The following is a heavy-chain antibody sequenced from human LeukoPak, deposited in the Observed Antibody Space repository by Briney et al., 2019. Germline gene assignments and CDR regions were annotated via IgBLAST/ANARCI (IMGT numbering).Heavy chain of an antibody. D-gene: IGHD1-7*01. CDR3: ASPSGNWNYGGAFDI. V-gene: IGHV4-39*01. CDR2: IYYSGST. J-gene: IGHJ3*02. CDR1: GGSISSSSYC. Sequence: KPSETLSLTCTVSGGSISSSSYCWGWIRQPPGKGLESIGSIYYSGSTYYNPSLKSRVTISVDTSKNQFSLKLSSVTAADTAVYYCASPSGNWNYGGAFDIWGQGTMVTVSS.